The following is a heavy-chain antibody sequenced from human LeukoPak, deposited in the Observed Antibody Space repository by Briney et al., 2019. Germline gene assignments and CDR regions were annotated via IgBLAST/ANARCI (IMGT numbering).Heavy chain of an antibody. CDR3: SSSGVEEWQGLHF. CDR1: GYTLSELS. V-gene: IGHV1-24*01. D-gene: IGHD3-3*01. CDR2: FDVAETDT. J-gene: IGHJ4*02. Sequence: ASVKVSCKVSGYTLSELSMHWVRQSPGKGLEWMGGFDVAETDTIYAQKFQGIVTMTEDTSTDTAYMELNSLSSEDTAVYYCSSSGVEEWQGLHFWGQGTLVTVSS.